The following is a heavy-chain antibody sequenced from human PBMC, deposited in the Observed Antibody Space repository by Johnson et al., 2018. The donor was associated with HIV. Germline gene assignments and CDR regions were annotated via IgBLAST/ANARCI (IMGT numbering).Heavy chain of an antibody. CDR1: GFTFSSYA. D-gene: IGHD6-19*01. Sequence: QMQLVESGGGVVQPGRSLRLSCAASGFTFSSYAMHWVRQAPGKGLEWVAVISYDGSKKYYAGSVKGRFTISRDNAKNSLYLQMNSLRAGDTAVYYCARASKVLSSGWSRGAFDIWGQGTMVTVSS. J-gene: IGHJ3*02. V-gene: IGHV3-30*14. CDR2: ISYDGSKK. CDR3: ARASKVLSSGWSRGAFDI.